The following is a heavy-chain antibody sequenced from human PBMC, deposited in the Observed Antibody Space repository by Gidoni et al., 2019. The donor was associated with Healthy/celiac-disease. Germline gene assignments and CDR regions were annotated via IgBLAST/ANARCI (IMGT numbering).Heavy chain of an antibody. CDR1: GGTFSSYA. Sequence: HVQLVQSGAEVKKPWSSVKVSCKASGGTFSSYAITWVRQAPGQGLEWMGRIIPILGIANYAQKFQGRVTITADKSTSTAYMELSSLRSEDTAVYYCARTLYGDYLDYWGQGTLVTVSS. J-gene: IGHJ4*02. CDR3: ARTLYGDYLDY. V-gene: IGHV1-69*04. CDR2: IIPILGIA. D-gene: IGHD3-16*02.